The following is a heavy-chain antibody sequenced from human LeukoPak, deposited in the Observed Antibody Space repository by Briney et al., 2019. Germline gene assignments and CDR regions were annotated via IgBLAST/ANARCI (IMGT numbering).Heavy chain of an antibody. Sequence: GASVKVSCKASGYTFSSYSMNWVRQAPGKGLEWVSSISSSSSYIYYADSVKGRFTISRDNAKNSLYLQMNSLRAEDTAVYYCARGEGITIFGVVITSQYYYYYGMDVWGQGTTVTVSS. CDR1: GYTFSSYS. J-gene: IGHJ6*02. CDR3: ARGEGITIFGVVITSQYYYYYGMDV. D-gene: IGHD3-3*01. CDR2: ISSSSSYI. V-gene: IGHV3-21*01.